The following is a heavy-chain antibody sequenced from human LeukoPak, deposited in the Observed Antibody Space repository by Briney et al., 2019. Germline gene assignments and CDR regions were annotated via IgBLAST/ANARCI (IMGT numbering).Heavy chain of an antibody. J-gene: IGHJ4*02. Sequence: PGGSLRLSCAASGFTFSSYWMTWVRQAPGKGLEWVANINQDGSQKYYVDSVKGRFTISRDNAKKSLYLQMSSLRAEDTTEYYCTRGEEAFDYWGQGTLVTVSS. V-gene: IGHV3-7*04. CDR3: TRGEEAFDY. CDR1: GFTFSSYW. CDR2: INQDGSQK.